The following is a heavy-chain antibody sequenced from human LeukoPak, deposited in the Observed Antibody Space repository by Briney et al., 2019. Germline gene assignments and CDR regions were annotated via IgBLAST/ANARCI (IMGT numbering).Heavy chain of an antibody. D-gene: IGHD3-22*01. CDR2: IYYTGSI. CDR1: GDSITSYY. Sequence: SETLSLTCNVSGDSITSYYWNWIRRPPGKGLEWIGYIYYTGSINSNPSLKSRLTISLDTSKKHFSLKLSSVTAADTAIYYCASSYFYDGNRYFDYWGQGALVTVSS. J-gene: IGHJ4*02. V-gene: IGHV4-59*08. CDR3: ASSYFYDGNRYFDY.